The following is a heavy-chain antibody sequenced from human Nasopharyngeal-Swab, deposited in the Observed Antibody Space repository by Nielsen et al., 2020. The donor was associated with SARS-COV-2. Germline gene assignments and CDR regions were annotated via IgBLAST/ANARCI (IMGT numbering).Heavy chain of an antibody. J-gene: IGHJ4*02. CDR2: ISYDGSKK. D-gene: IGHD3-22*01. CDR1: GFIFTTYG. V-gene: IGHV3-33*05. CDR3: TRDRVFYYDSSGRKEFEH. Sequence: GESLKISCAASGFIFTTYGMHWVRQAPGKGLEWVALISYDGSKKYYADSVKGRFTISRDKSKNTLYLQMNNLRAEDTAVYYCTRDRVFYYDSSGRKEFEHWGQGTRVTVSS.